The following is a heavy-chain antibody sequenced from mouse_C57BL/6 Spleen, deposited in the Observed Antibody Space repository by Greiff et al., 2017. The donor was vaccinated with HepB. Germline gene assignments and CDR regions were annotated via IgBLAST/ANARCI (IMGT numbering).Heavy chain of an antibody. CDR3: ATYYGSSSYYFDY. Sequence: VHVKQSGAELVKPGASVKLSCTASGFNIKDYYMHWVKQRTEQGLEWIGRIDPEDGETKYAPKFQGKATITADTSSNTAYLQLSSLTSEDTAVYYCATYYGSSSYYFDYWGQGTTLTVSS. V-gene: IGHV14-2*01. D-gene: IGHD1-1*01. CDR1: GFNIKDYY. J-gene: IGHJ2*01. CDR2: IDPEDGET.